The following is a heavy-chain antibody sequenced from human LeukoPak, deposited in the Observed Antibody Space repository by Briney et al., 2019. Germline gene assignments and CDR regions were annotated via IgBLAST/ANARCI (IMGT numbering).Heavy chain of an antibody. CDR1: GYTFTNYA. J-gene: IGHJ3*02. Sequence: ASVKVSCKASGYTFTNYAMNWVRQAPGQRLEWMGWINAGNGNTKYSQKFQGRVTITRDTSASTAYMELSSLRSEDTAVYYCAGDLNFPGIFKTIVVITTYAFDIWGQGTMVTVSS. V-gene: IGHV1-3*01. CDR3: AGDLNFPGIFKTIVVITTYAFDI. D-gene: IGHD3-22*01. CDR2: INAGNGNT.